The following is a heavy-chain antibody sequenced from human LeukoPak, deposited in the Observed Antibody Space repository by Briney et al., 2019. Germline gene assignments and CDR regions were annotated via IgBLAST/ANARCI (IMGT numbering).Heavy chain of an antibody. Sequence: SETLSLTCAVSGGSISSNNWWIWVRQSPEKGLEWIGEIYHDGSTNYNPSLKSRVTISVDTSKNQFSLKLSSVTAADTAVYYCARLPYSSYGLLFDYWGQGTLVTVSS. CDR1: GGSISSNNW. CDR3: ARLPYSSYGLLFDY. D-gene: IGHD5-18*01. V-gene: IGHV4-4*02. CDR2: IYHDGST. J-gene: IGHJ4*02.